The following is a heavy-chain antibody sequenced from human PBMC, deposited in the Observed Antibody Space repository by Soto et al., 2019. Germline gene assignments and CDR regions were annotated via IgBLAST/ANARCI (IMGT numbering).Heavy chain of an antibody. J-gene: IGHJ6*02. CDR3: ARTAAAGKYYNGMDV. CDR2: IDPSDSYT. CDR1: GYSFTSYW. Sequence: NTPGESLKISCKGSGYSFTSYWISWVRQMPGTGLEWMGRIDPSDSYTNYSPSFQGHVTISADKSVSTAYVQWSSLKASDTAMYYCARTAAAGKYYNGMDVWGQGTTVTVSS. D-gene: IGHD6-13*01. V-gene: IGHV5-10-1*01.